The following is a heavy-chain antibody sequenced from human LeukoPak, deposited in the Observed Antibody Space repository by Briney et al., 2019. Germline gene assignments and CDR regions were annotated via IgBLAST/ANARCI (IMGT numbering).Heavy chain of an antibody. Sequence: PGRSLRLSCAASGFTFSSYAMHWVRQAPGKGLEWVAVISYDGSNKYYADSVKGRFTISRDNSKNTLYLQMNSLRAEDTAVYYCARDRYCSSTSCYTRVPVVGYWGQGTLVTVSS. D-gene: IGHD2-2*02. V-gene: IGHV3-30-3*01. CDR3: ARDRYCSSTSCYTRVPVVGY. J-gene: IGHJ4*02. CDR2: ISYDGSNK. CDR1: GFTFSSYA.